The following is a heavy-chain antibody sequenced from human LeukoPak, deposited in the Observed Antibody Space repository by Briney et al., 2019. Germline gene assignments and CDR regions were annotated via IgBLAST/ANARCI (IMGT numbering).Heavy chain of an antibody. CDR3: ARDLGCSSTSCYGVYDNWFDP. CDR2: INQDGSEK. J-gene: IGHJ5*02. V-gene: IGHV3-7*01. CDR1: GFTFSTYW. Sequence: PGGSLRLSCAASGFTFSTYWMSWVRQAPGKGLEWVANINQDGSEKYYVDSVKGRFTISRDNAKNSLYLQMNSLRAEDTAVYYCARDLGCSSTSCYGVYDNWFDPWGQGTLVTVSS. D-gene: IGHD2-2*01.